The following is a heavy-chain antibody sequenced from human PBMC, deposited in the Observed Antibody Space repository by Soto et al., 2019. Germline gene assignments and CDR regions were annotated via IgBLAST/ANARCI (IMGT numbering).Heavy chain of an antibody. D-gene: IGHD4-17*01. V-gene: IGHV3-43*01. CDR3: AKDIATVTTLYGMDV. CDR1: GFTFDDYT. Sequence: GGSLRLSCAASGFTFDDYTMHWVRQAPGKGLEWVSLISWDGGSTYYADSVKGRFTISRDNSKNSLYLQMNSLRTEDTALSYCAKDIATVTTLYGMDVWGQGTTVTVSS. J-gene: IGHJ6*02. CDR2: ISWDGGST.